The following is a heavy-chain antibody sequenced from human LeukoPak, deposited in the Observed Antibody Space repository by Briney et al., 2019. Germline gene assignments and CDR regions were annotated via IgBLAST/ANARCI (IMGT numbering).Heavy chain of an antibody. D-gene: IGHD4-17*01. V-gene: IGHV3-23*01. CDR3: AKLKGPYGDPNDAFDI. CDR1: GFIFNKHA. CDR2: LSGSGSST. Sequence: GGSLRLSCVASGFIFNKHAMSWVRQAPGKGLEWVSGLSGSGSSTDYADSVKGRFTVSRDNSKNTLFLQMNSLRAEDTAIYYCAKLKGPYGDPNDAFDIWGQGTMVTVSS. J-gene: IGHJ3*02.